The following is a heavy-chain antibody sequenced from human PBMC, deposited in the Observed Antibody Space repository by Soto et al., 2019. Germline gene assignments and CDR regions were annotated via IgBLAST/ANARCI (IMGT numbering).Heavy chain of an antibody. CDR1: GFTFSSYW. Sequence: GGSLRLSCAASGFTFSSYWMSWVRQAPGKGLEWISIIYSAGNTYYADSVKGRFTISRDNSKNTLYLQMNSLGAEDTAVYYCARDFVVGGPTINYYYGMDVWGQGTTVTVS. D-gene: IGHD1-26*01. CDR3: ARDFVVGGPTINYYYGMDV. CDR2: IYSAGNT. V-gene: IGHV3-66*01. J-gene: IGHJ6*02.